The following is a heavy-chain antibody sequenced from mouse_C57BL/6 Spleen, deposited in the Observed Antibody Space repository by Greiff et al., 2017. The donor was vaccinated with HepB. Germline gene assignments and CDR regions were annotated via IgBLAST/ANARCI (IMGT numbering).Heavy chain of an antibody. CDR3: ARQTGQATGAMDY. J-gene: IGHJ4*01. D-gene: IGHD3-2*02. V-gene: IGHV5-9*01. Sequence: EVQGVESGGGLVKPGGSLKLSCAASGFTFSSYTMSWVRQTPEKRLEWVATISGGGGNIYYPDSVKGRFTISRDNAKNTLYLQMSSLRSEDTALYYCARQTGQATGAMDYWGQGTSVTVSS. CDR1: GFTFSSYT. CDR2: ISGGGGNI.